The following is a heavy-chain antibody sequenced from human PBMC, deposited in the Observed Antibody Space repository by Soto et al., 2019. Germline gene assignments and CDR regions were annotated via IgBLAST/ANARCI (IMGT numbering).Heavy chain of an antibody. D-gene: IGHD4-4*01. V-gene: IGHV3-23*01. CDR3: ARVASDYINSADH. Sequence: EVQLLESVGGLVQPGGSLRLSCAASGFIFNAYAMTWVRQAPGKGLEWVSAIGGSGGNTYYAASVKGRFTISRDNSKDTVDLEMNRLRVDDTAVYFCARVASDYINSADHWGQGILVTVSS. J-gene: IGHJ4*02. CDR2: IGGSGGNT. CDR1: GFIFNAYA.